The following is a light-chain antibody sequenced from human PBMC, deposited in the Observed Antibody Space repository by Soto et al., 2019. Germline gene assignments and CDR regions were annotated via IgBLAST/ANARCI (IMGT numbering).Light chain of an antibody. J-gene: IGKJ4*01. CDR2: DAF. CDR1: QSVSNF. Sequence: EIVLTQSPATLSLSPGERATLSYRASQSVSNFIAWYQQKPGQAPRLLIYDAFHRATGIPARFRGSGSGTDFTLTISSLEPEDFAVYYCQQRIKWPLTFGGGTKVDIK. CDR3: QQRIKWPLT. V-gene: IGKV3-11*01.